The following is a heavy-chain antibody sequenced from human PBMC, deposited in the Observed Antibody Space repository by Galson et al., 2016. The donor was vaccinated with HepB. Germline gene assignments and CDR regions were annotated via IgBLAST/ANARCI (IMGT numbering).Heavy chain of an antibody. CDR1: GFTFSSYS. V-gene: IGHV3-23*01. D-gene: IGHD1-26*01. J-gene: IGHJ4*02. CDR2: IIGNEGTT. CDR3: AKDPRLSTIATSDYFDY. Sequence: SLRLSCAASGFTFSSYSMNWVRQAPGKGLEWVSIIGNEGTTSYADSVKGRFTISRDNSKNTLYLQMDTLRAEDTAVYYCAKDPRLSTIATSDYFDYWGQGTLVTVSS.